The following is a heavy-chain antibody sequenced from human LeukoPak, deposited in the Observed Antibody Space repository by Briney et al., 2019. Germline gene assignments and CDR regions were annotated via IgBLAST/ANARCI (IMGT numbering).Heavy chain of an antibody. V-gene: IGHV3-33*01. CDR3: ARDPSGSGWSLSD. Sequence: GGSLRLSCTASGFNFGSDAMHWVRQAPGKGLEWVAFIWSDGRNDHYADSVKGRFTISRDNSKNTVCLQMNSLRVEDTAVYYCARDPSGSGWSLSDWGQGTPVTVSS. D-gene: IGHD6-19*01. CDR1: GFNFGSDA. CDR2: IWSDGRND. J-gene: IGHJ4*02.